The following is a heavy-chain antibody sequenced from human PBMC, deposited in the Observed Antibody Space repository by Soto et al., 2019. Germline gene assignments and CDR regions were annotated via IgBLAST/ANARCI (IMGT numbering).Heavy chain of an antibody. CDR1: GSGFTTYG. CDR3: ARGRYGDY. D-gene: IGHD1-1*01. V-gene: IGHV1-18*01. CDR2: ISAHNGKT. J-gene: IGHJ4*02. Sequence: QVHLVQSGAEVKKPGASVKVSCKGSGSGFTTYGITWVRQAPGQGLEWMAWISAHNGKTNYAQKLQGRVTVTRDTSTSTAYMELRSLRSDDTAVYYCARGRYGDYWGQGALVTVSS.